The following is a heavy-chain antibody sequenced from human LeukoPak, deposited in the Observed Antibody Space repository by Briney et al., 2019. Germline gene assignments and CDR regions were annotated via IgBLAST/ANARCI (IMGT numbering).Heavy chain of an antibody. D-gene: IGHD5-12*01. V-gene: IGHV1-8*01. J-gene: IGHJ5*02. CDR1: GYTFTSYD. CDR3: TRGPSGYGLGWFDP. CDR2: MNPSSGNT. Sequence: ASVTVSCKASGYTFTSYDVNWVRQATGQGLEWMGWMNPSSGNTGFGQKFQGRVSLTRDTSTSTAYMELSSPRSDDTAVYYCTRGPSGYGLGWFDPWGQGTLVSVSS.